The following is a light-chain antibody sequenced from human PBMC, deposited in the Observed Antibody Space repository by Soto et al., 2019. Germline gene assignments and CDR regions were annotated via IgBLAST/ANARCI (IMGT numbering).Light chain of an antibody. J-gene: IGLJ3*02. Sequence: QLVLTQSPSASASLGASVNLTCTLSSGHSSYTIAWHQQRPEKGPRYLMKLNSDGSHNKGDGIPDRFSASSSGAERYLIISSLQSEDEADYYCQTWGTGMVFGGGTKVTVL. CDR3: QTWGTGMV. CDR1: SGHSSYT. V-gene: IGLV4-69*01. CDR2: LNSDGSH.